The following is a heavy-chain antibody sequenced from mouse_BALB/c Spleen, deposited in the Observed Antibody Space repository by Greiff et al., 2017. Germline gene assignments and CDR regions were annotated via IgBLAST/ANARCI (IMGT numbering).Heavy chain of an antibody. D-gene: IGHD2-13*01. CDR3: RREDRLGY. J-gene: IGHJ2*01. Sequence: QVTLKVCGPGLLQPSQTLGMACTFSGFSLSTSGMGLSWLRKPTGKDLVWLASIWNNDNYYNPTLKSRLTISKETSNNKVFLKLTSVDTADSTTYNGARREDRLGYWGQGTTLTVSS. CDR1: FSLSTSGMGL. V-gene: IGHV8-2*01. CDR2: WNNDNY.